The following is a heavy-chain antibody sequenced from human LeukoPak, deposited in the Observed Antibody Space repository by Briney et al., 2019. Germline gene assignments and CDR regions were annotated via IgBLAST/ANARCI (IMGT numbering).Heavy chain of an antibody. CDR1: GFTFSSYA. CDR3: ARDPGGIPVPGLGFAFDI. Sequence: GGSLRLSCAASGFTFSSYAMSWVRQAPGKGLEWVSAISGSGGSTYYADSVKGRFTISRDNSKNTLYLQMNSLRAEDTAVYYCARDPGGIPVPGLGFAFDICGQGTMVTVSS. D-gene: IGHD6-19*01. J-gene: IGHJ3*02. CDR2: ISGSGGST. V-gene: IGHV3-23*01.